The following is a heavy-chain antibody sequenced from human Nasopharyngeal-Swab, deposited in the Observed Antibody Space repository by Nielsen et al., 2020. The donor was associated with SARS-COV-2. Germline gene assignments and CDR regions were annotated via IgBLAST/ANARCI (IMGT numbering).Heavy chain of an antibody. J-gene: IGHJ3*02. V-gene: IGHV3-30*04. CDR2: ISYDGSNK. CDR1: GFTFSSYA. D-gene: IGHD6-19*01. CDR3: AKDLSGQWLRGAFHI. Sequence: GGSLRLSCAASGFTFSSYAMHWVRQAPGKGLEWVAVISYDGSNKYYADSVKGRFTISRDNSKNTLYLQMNSLRAEDTAVYYCAKDLSGQWLRGAFHIWGQGTMVTVSS.